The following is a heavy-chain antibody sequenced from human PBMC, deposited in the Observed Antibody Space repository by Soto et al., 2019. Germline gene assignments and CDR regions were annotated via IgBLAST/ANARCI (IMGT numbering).Heavy chain of an antibody. CDR1: GFSLTTRGAG. CDR2: IYWDDDK. D-gene: IGHD3-10*01. J-gene: IGHJ5*02. V-gene: IGHV2-5*02. Sequence: QITLKESGPTLVKPTQTLTLTCTFSGFSLTTRGAGVGWIRQTPGKALEWLALIYWDDDKRYSPSLKSRLTITKGASKNRVVLTMTNMDPVDTATYYCAHFFYYSGSGSYYWFDPWGQGTLVTVSS. CDR3: AHFFYYSGSGSYYWFDP.